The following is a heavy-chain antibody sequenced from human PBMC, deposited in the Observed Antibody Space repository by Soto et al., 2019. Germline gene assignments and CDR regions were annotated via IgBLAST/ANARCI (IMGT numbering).Heavy chain of an antibody. V-gene: IGHV1-18*01. Sequence: QVQLVQSGAEVKKPGASVKVSCKASGYTFTSYGISSVRQAPGQGLEWMGWISAYNGNTNYAQKLQGRVTMTTDTYTSTDDMELRSLRSDDTAVYYCVRIFGVAPGWFDPWGQGTLVTVSS. CDR3: VRIFGVAPGWFDP. J-gene: IGHJ5*02. D-gene: IGHD3-3*01. CDR1: GYTFTSYG. CDR2: ISAYNGNT.